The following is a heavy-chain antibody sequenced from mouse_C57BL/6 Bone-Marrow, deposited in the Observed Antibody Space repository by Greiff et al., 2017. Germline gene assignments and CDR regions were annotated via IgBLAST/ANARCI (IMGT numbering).Heavy chain of an antibody. CDR1: GYTFTGYW. CDR2: ILPGSGST. J-gene: IGHJ2*01. CDR3: ARWGTTVVAPFDY. Sequence: VQLQQSGAELMKPGASVKLSCKATGYTFTGYWIEWVKQRPGHGLEWIGEILPGSGSTNYNEKFKGKATFTADTSSNTAYMQLSSLPTDDSAIDYCARWGTTVVAPFDYWGQGTTLTVSS. V-gene: IGHV1-9*01. D-gene: IGHD1-1*01.